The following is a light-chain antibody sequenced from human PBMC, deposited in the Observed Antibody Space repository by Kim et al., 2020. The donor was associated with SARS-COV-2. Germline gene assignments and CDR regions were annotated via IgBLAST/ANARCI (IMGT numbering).Light chain of an antibody. CDR3: QHHTSWPLS. CDR2: AVS. J-gene: IGKJ4*01. Sequence: EIVLTQSPATLSLSPGERATLSCRASQGVGKYLAWRQQKPGQAPRLLIYAVSSRATGIPARFSGSGSGTDFTLTISSLEPEDFAVYYCQHHTSWPLSFGGGTKVDIK. CDR1: QGVGKY. V-gene: IGKV3-11*01.